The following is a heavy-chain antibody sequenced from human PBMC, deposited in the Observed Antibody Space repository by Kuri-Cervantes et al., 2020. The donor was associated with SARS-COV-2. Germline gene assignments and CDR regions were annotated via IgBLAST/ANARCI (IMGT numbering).Heavy chain of an antibody. J-gene: IGHJ6*02. Sequence: GGSLKISCAASRFSFSSYGMYWVRQAPGKGLEWVAVISYDGRDTYYGDSVKGRFTISRDNSKNTLYLQMNSLRPEDTGVYYCAKPGSVRGIIREDHYGLDVWGQGTTVTVSS. CDR2: ISYDGRDT. CDR1: RFSFSSYG. D-gene: IGHD3-10*01. CDR3: AKPGSVRGIIREDHYGLDV. V-gene: IGHV3-30*18.